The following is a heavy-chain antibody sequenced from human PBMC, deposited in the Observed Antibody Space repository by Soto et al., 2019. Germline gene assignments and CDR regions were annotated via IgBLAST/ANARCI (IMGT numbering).Heavy chain of an antibody. CDR1: GDSITGNSYF. Sequence: PSETLSLTCTVSGDSITGNSYFWAWIRQPPGKGLEWIGSIYYSGTTYYNPSLKNQVTISVDRSKNQFSLKLSSVTAADTAVYYCARHFSVDYFDYWGQGALVTVSS. CDR2: IYYSGTT. V-gene: IGHV4-39*01. CDR3: ARHFSVDYFDY. J-gene: IGHJ4*02.